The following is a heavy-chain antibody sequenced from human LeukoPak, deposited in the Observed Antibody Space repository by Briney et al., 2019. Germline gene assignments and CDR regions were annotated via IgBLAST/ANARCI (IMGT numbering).Heavy chain of an antibody. Sequence: GGSLRLSCVASGFTFSTYDMGWVRQAPGKGLEWVGRIKKKTEGGTTDYAAPVKGRFTISRDDSKNTLYLQMNSLKTEDTAVYYCTTAVGGTEDFDFWGQGTLVTVSS. CDR1: GFTFSTYD. D-gene: IGHD1-26*01. V-gene: IGHV3-15*01. CDR2: IKKKTEGGTT. J-gene: IGHJ4*02. CDR3: TTAVGGTEDFDF.